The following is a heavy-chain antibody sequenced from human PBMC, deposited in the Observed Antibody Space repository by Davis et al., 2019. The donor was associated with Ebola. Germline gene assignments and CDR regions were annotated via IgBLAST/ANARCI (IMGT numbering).Heavy chain of an antibody. J-gene: IGHJ6*04. CDR3: ARWVGGDCSGGSCYSSGGMDV. CDR2: IYSGGST. CDR1: GFTVSNNY. Sequence: GESLKISCAASGFTVSNNYMSWVRQAPGKGLEWVSVIYSGGSTYYADSVKGRFTISRDNSKNTLYLQMNSLRVEDTAVYYCARWVGGDCSGGSCYSSGGMDVWGKGTTVIVSS. V-gene: IGHV3-53*01. D-gene: IGHD2-15*01.